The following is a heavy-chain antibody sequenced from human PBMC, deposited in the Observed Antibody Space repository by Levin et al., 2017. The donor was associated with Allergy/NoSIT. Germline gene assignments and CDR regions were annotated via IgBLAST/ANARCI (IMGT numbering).Heavy chain of an antibody. V-gene: IGHV3-23*01. CDR2: ISGSGGST. D-gene: IGHD6-6*01. J-gene: IGHJ3*02. CDR1: GFTFSSYA. CDR3: AKDLPHYSSSPNAFDI. Sequence: GESLKISCAASGFTFSSYAMSWVRQAPGKGLEWVSAISGSGGSTYYADSVKGRFIISRDNSKNTLYLQMNSLRAEDTAVYYCAKDLPHYSSSPNAFDIWGQGTMVTVSS.